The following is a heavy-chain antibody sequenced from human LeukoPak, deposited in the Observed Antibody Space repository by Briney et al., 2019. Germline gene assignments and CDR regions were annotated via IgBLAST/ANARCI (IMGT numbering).Heavy chain of an antibody. CDR1: GFTLSTYN. D-gene: IGHD4-17*01. V-gene: IGHV3-21*01. J-gene: IGHJ6*03. Sequence: PGGSLRLSCAASGFTLSTYNMKWVRQAPRKGLEWVSSISTSSSYIYYADSVKGRFTISRDNARNSLYLQMNSLRAEDTAVYYCARDGWTTVSTRKRTYYYYYYMDVWGKGTTVTVSS. CDR3: ARDGWTTVSTRKRTYYYYYYMDV. CDR2: ISTSSSYI.